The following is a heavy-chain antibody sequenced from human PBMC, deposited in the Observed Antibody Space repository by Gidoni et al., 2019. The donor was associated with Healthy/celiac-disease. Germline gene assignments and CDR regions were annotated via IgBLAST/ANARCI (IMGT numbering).Heavy chain of an antibody. V-gene: IGHV4-59*01. Sequence: QVQLQESGPGLVKPSETLSLTCTVSGGSISSYYWSWIRQPPGKGLEWIGYIYYSGSTNYNPSLKSRVTISVDTSKNQFSRKLSSVTAADTAVYYCARDGSGSRMLGMDVWGQGTTVTVSS. CDR2: IYYSGST. CDR3: ARDGSGSRMLGMDV. CDR1: GGSISSYY. J-gene: IGHJ6*02. D-gene: IGHD3-10*01.